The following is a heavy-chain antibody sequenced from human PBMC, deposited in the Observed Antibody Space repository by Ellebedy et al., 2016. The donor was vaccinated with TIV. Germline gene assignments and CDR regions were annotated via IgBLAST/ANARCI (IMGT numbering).Heavy chain of an antibody. J-gene: IGHJ4*02. CDR2: IKEDGSAR. V-gene: IGHV3-7*03. D-gene: IGHD5-24*01. CDR3: AKDRGWLQHDY. Sequence: PGGSLRLSCAASGFTFSNYWMSWVRQAPGKGLEWVANIKEDGSARYYVDSVKGRFTISRDNAKNSLYLQMDSLRAEDTAVYYCAKDRGWLQHDYWGQGTLVTVSS. CDR1: GFTFSNYW.